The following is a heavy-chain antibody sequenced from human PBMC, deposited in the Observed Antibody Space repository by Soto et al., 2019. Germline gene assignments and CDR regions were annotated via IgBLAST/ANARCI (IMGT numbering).Heavy chain of an antibody. D-gene: IGHD2-2*01. Sequence: AGGSLRLSCAASVFTFSDSYMNWIRQAPGRGLEWVSYINGGGNIIFYADSVKGRFTISRDNAKNSLYLEMNNLRVEDTAIYFCARDPYCTSSSCYGNWFDPWGQGTQVTVSS. CDR3: ARDPYCTSSSCYGNWFDP. V-gene: IGHV3-11*01. CDR1: VFTFSDSY. CDR2: INGGGNII. J-gene: IGHJ5*02.